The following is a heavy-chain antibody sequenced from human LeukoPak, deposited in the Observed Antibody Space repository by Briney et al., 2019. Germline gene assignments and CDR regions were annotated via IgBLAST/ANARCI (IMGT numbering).Heavy chain of an antibody. J-gene: IGHJ1*01. D-gene: IGHD3-10*01. V-gene: IGHV3-30*02. CDR1: GFTFTTYG. CDR3: AKGALPFGRGVINGYFQH. CDR2: IRYDGSNK. Sequence: GGSLRLSCSASGFTFTTYGMHWVRQAPGKGLEWVAFIRYDGSNKYYADSVKGRFTISRDNSKNTLYLQMNSLRAEDTAVYYCAKGALPFGRGVINGYFQHWGQGTLVTVSS.